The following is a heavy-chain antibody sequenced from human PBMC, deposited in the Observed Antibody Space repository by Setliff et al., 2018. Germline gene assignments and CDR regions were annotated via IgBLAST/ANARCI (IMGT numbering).Heavy chain of an antibody. CDR1: GGSISSGGYY. V-gene: IGHV4-61*08. CDR2: IYYSGSP. Sequence: KTSETLSLTCTVPGGSISSGGYYWSWIRQHPGKGLEWIGYIYYSGSPNYNPSLKSRVTISLDTSKNQFSLRLTSVTAADTAAYYCARTQGEQQLTHPYYYYYYMDVWGKGTTVTVSS. D-gene: IGHD6-13*01. J-gene: IGHJ6*03. CDR3: ARTQGEQQLTHPYYYYYYMDV.